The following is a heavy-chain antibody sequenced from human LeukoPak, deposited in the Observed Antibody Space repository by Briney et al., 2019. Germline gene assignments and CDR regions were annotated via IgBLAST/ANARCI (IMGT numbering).Heavy chain of an antibody. Sequence: PSETLSLTCTVSGGSINTSSYYWGWIRQPPGKGLEWIATISYSGSTYYNPSLKGRVTVSVDTSKNQFSLKVTSVTAADTAVYYCARDGLWIQNAFDIWGQGTMVTVSS. J-gene: IGHJ3*02. CDR1: GGSINTSSYY. CDR3: ARDGLWIQNAFDI. D-gene: IGHD5-18*01. V-gene: IGHV4-39*07. CDR2: ISYSGST.